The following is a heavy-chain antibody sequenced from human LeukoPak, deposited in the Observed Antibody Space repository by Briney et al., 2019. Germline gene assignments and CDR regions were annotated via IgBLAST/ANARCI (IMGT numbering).Heavy chain of an antibody. V-gene: IGHV1-24*01. CDR2: FDPEDGET. CDR3: ATFDTDSYGMDV. Sequence: ASVKVSRKVSGYTLTELSMHWVRQAPGKGLEWMGGFDPEDGETIYAQKFQGRVTMTEDTSTDTAYMELSSLRSEDTAVYYCATFDTDSYGMDVWGQGTTVTVSS. D-gene: IGHD3-22*01. CDR1: GYTLTELS. J-gene: IGHJ6*02.